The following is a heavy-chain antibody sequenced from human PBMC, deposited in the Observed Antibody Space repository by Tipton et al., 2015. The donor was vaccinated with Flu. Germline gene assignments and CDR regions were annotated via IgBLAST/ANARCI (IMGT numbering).Heavy chain of an antibody. J-gene: IGHJ4*02. CDR2: INPNSGGT. D-gene: IGHD3-22*01. CDR3: ATSYYYDSSGYYTYFDY. Sequence: QVQLVQSGAEVKKPGASVKVSCKASGYTFTGYYMHWVRQAPGQGLEWMGRINPNSGGTNYAQKFQGRVTMTRDTSISTAYMELSRLRSDDTAVYYWATSYYYDSSGYYTYFDYWGQGTLVTVSS. CDR1: GYTFTGYY. V-gene: IGHV1-2*06.